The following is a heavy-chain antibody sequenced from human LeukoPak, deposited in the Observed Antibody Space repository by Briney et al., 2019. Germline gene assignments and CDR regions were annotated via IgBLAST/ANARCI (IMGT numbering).Heavy chain of an antibody. D-gene: IGHD2-15*01. CDR1: GGSIRSYF. V-gene: IGHV4-59*01. J-gene: IGHJ3*02. CDR2: IWDTEIT. Sequence: SETLSLTCTVSGGSIRSYFWSWLRQPPGKGLEWIGYIWDTEITDYNPPLKSRVTISLDTSKNHFSLKLRSVTAADTALYFCARGLVLAIDDAFDIWGQGTLVTVSS. CDR3: ARGLVLAIDDAFDI.